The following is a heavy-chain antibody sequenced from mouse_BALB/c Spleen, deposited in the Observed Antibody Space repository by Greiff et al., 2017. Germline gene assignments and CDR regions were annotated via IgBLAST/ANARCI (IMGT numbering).Heavy chain of an antibody. J-gene: IGHJ4*01. D-gene: IGHD2-4*01. V-gene: IGHV3-2*02. CDR3: ARDYDYEGY. CDR1: GYSITSDYA. Sequence: EVKLQESGPGLVKPSQSLSLTCTVTGYSITSDYAWNWIRQFPGNKLEWMGYISYSGSTSYNPSLKSRISITRDTSKNQFFLQLNSVTTEDTATYYCARDYDYEGYWGQGTAVTVSS. CDR2: ISYSGST.